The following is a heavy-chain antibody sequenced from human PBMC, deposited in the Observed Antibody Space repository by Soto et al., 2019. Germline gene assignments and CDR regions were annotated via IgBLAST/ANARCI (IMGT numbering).Heavy chain of an antibody. Sequence: PGASLRLSCAASGFTFSSYAMSWVLQATGKGLEWVSAISGSGGSTYYADSVKGLFTISRDNSKNTLYLQINSLRAEDKAVYYCGHHPVIAAAGRWFDPWGQGTLVTVSS. V-gene: IGHV3-23*01. D-gene: IGHD6-13*01. J-gene: IGHJ5*02. CDR2: ISGSGGST. CDR1: GFTFSSYA. CDR3: GHHPVIAAAGRWFDP.